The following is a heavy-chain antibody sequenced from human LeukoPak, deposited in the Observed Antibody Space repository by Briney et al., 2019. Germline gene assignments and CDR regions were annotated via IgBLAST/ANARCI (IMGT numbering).Heavy chain of an antibody. J-gene: IGHJ4*02. D-gene: IGHD3-3*01. CDR3: ARGYSNYDFWSGYYTRGYFDY. V-gene: IGHV4-34*01. CDR1: GGSFSGYY. CDR2: INHSGST. Sequence: SETLSLTCAVYGGSFSGYYWSWIRQPPGKGLEWIGEINHSGSTDYNPSLKSRVTISVDTSKIQFSLKLSSVTAVDTAVYYCARGYSNYDFWSGYYTRGYFDYWGQGTLVTVSS.